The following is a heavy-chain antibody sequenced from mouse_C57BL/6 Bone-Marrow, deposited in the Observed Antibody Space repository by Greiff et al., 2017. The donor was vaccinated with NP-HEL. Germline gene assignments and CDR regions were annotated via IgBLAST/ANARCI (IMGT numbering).Heavy chain of an antibody. J-gene: IGHJ3*01. CDR3: ARKGLRHGWFAY. Sequence: EVQLQESGPELVKPGASVKISCKASGYSFTGYFMNWVMQSHGKSLEWIGRINPYNGDTFYNQKFKGKATLTVDKSSSTAHMELRSLTSEDSAVYYCARKGLRHGWFAYWGQGTLVTVSA. CDR2: INPYNGDT. D-gene: IGHD2-4*01. V-gene: IGHV1-20*01. CDR1: GYSFTGYF.